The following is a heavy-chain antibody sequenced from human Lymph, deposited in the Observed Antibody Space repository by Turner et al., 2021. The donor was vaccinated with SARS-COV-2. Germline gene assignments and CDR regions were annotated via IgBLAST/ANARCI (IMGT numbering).Heavy chain of an antibody. Sequence: QVQLVESGGSVVQTGRSLRLPCAVSGFTFSSYGMHWVRQAPGKGLGWVAVIWYDGSNKYYADSVKGRFTISRDNSKNTLYLQMNSLRAEDTAVYYCARVKGYNGYDLRYYYGMDVWGQGTTVTVSS. V-gene: IGHV3-33*01. CDR3: ARVKGYNGYDLRYYYGMDV. CDR2: IWYDGSNK. CDR1: GFTFSSYG. J-gene: IGHJ6*02. D-gene: IGHD5-12*01.